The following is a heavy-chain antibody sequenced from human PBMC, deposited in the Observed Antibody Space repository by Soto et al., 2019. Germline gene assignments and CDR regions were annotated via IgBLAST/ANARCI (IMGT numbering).Heavy chain of an antibody. D-gene: IGHD3-22*01. V-gene: IGHV1-18*01. CDR1: GYTFNSYG. CDR2: ISAYNGKT. Sequence: ASVKVSCKASGYTFNSYGITWVRQAAGQGLEWMGWISAYNGKTNYVQKLQGRVTMTTDTSTSTAYMELRSLKSDDTAVYYCARNYYDSSGYYAPDYWGQGTLVTVSS. J-gene: IGHJ4*02. CDR3: ARNYYDSSGYYAPDY.